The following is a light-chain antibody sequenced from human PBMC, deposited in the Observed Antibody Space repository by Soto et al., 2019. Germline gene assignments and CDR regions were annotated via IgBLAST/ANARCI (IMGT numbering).Light chain of an antibody. Sequence: QSALTQPASVSGSPGQSITVSCTGTSDDVGSYNLVSWYQHHPGKAPKIMIYEGIKRPSGISSRFSGSTSGNTASLTISGLQAEDEADYYCCSYASGSPWVFGGGTKVTVL. V-gene: IGLV2-23*01. J-gene: IGLJ3*02. CDR1: SDDVGSYNL. CDR2: EGI. CDR3: CSYASGSPWV.